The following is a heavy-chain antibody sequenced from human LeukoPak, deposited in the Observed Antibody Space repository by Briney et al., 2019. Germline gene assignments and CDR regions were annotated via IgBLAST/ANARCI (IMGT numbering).Heavy chain of an antibody. CDR1: GFTFNTYA. Sequence: PGGSLRLSCAASGFTFNTYAMSWVRQAPGTGLEWVSSISIGGGTFYADSVKGRFTFSRDNSKNTLYLQMNSLRAEDTALYYCAKGWNWFDPWGQGTLVTVSS. CDR3: AKGWNWFDP. CDR2: ISIGGGT. J-gene: IGHJ5*02. D-gene: IGHD1-1*01. V-gene: IGHV3-23*01.